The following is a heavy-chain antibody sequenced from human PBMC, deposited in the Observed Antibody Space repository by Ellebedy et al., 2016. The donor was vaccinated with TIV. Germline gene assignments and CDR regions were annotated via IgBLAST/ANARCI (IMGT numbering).Heavy chain of an antibody. J-gene: IGHJ2*01. CDR1: GSSISISD. Sequence: PGGSLRLSCAASGSSISISDIYRVRHAPGSGREWVAASGSGGDSYSADSVRGRFTISRDYAKSSLFLQMDSPRAGDTAVYFGVRGAQKPHHWCLEVWGPGTLVSVSS. CDR3: VRGAQKPHHWCLEV. V-gene: IGHV3-13*01. CDR2: SGSGGDS.